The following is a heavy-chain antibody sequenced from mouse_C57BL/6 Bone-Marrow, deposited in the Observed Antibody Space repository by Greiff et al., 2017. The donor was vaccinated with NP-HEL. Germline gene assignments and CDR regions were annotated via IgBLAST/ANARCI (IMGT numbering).Heavy chain of an antibody. CDR3: AVIYYYGSSYEDYYAMDY. V-gene: IGHV5-15*01. CDR2: ISNFAYSI. D-gene: IGHD1-1*01. CDR1: GFTFSDYG. Sequence: EVKLMEPGGGLVQPGGSLKLSCAASGFTFSDYGMAWVRQAPRKGPEWVAFISNFAYSIYYAHPVPGRFPFSIENAKNTLYLEMSSLRSEDTAMYYCAVIYYYGSSYEDYYAMDYWGQGTSVTVSS. J-gene: IGHJ4*01.